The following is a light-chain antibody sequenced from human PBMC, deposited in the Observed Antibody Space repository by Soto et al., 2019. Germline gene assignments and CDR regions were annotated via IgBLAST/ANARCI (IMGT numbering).Light chain of an antibody. Sequence: SVLTPPRSVSGSPGQSVTISCTGTSSDVGAYNVVSWYQQRPGEAPKLIIYYVSQRPSGVPVRFSASKSGNTASLTISGLQADDEADYYCCSRGASFNWVFGGGTKLTVL. J-gene: IGLJ3*02. CDR3: CSRGASFNWV. CDR1: SSDVGAYNV. V-gene: IGLV2-11*01. CDR2: YVS.